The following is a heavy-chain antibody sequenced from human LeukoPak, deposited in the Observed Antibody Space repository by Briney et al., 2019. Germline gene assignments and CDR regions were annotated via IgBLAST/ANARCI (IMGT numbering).Heavy chain of an antibody. J-gene: IGHJ5*02. V-gene: IGHV1-58*01. CDR3: AAFDAGDCGGDCPYFSFP. Sequence: SVKVSCKASGFTFASSAVQWVRQARGQRLERIGWIVVGSANTNYAQKFQERVTITRDMSTGTAYMELSSLRSEDTAVYYCAAFDAGDCGGDCPYFSFPWGQGTLVTVSS. CDR1: GFTFASSA. D-gene: IGHD2-21*02. CDR2: IVVGSANT.